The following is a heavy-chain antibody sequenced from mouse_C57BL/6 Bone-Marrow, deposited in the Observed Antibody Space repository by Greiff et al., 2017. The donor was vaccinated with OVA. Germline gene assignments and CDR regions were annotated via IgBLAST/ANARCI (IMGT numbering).Heavy chain of an antibody. V-gene: IGHV1-81*01. D-gene: IGHD1-2*01. J-gene: IGHJ1*03. CDR1: GYTFTSYG. Sequence: VQLQQSGAELARPGASVKLSCKASGYTFTSYGISWVKQRTGQGLEWIGEIYPRSGNTYYNEKFKGKATLTADKSSSTAYMELRSLTSEDSAVYFCARGGLLRHWYFDVWGTGTTVTVSS. CDR2: IYPRSGNT. CDR3: ARGGLLRHWYFDV.